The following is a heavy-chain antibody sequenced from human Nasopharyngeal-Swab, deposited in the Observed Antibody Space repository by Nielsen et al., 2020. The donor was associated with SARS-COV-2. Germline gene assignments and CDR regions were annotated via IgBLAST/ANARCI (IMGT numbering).Heavy chain of an antibody. Sequence: WVRQAPGQRLEWIGWIVVGSGNTNYAQKFQERVTITRDMSTSTAYMELGSLRSEDTAVYYCATDSSGYHDAFDIWGQGTMVTVSS. CDR2: IVVGSGNT. V-gene: IGHV1-58*01. CDR3: ATDSSGYHDAFDI. J-gene: IGHJ3*02. D-gene: IGHD3-22*01.